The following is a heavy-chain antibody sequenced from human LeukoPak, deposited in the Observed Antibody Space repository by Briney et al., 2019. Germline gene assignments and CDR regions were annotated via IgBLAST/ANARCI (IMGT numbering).Heavy chain of an antibody. J-gene: IGHJ3*02. CDR2: ISPSGGDT. CDR1: GFTFTNYA. Sequence: GGSLRLSCAASGFTFTNYAMNWVRQAPGKGLEWVSTISPSGGDTYYADSVKGRFTISKDISKNTLYLQMNSLRAEDTAVYYCARRAYNWGAFDIWGQGTMVTVSS. D-gene: IGHD5-24*01. CDR3: ARRAYNWGAFDI. V-gene: IGHV3-23*01.